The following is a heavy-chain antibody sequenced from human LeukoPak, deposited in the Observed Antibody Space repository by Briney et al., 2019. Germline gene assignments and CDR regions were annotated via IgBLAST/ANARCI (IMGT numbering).Heavy chain of an antibody. D-gene: IGHD6-19*01. CDR2: IYYSGST. J-gene: IGHJ4*02. V-gene: IGHV4-59*01. CDR1: DGSISSYF. CDR3: ARDGGNNSGWPYFDY. Sequence: KSSETLSLTCTVSDGSISSYFWSWIRQPPGKGLEWIGHIYYSGSTNYNPSLKSRVTISVDTSKNQFSLQLRSVTAADTAVYYCARDGGNNSGWPYFDYWGQGTLVPVSS.